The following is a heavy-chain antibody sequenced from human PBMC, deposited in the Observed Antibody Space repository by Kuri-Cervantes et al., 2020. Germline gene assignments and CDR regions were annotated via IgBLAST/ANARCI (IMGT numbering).Heavy chain of an antibody. CDR1: GGAFRGYY. D-gene: IGHD1-26*01. CDR2: INHSGST. V-gene: IGHV4-34*01. CDR3: ARRVGPSDSFDI. Sequence: GSLRLSCAVYGGAFRGYYWNWIRQSPGGGLEWIGEINHSGSTNYNPSLKSRATISVDTPKNQFSLKLNSVTAADTAVYFCARRVGPSDSFDIWGQGTMVTVSS. J-gene: IGHJ3*02.